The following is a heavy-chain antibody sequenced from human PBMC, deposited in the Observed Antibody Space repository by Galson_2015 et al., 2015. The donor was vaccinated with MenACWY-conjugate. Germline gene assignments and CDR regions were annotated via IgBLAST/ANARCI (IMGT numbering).Heavy chain of an antibody. D-gene: IGHD6-6*01. J-gene: IGHJ4*02. Sequence: QSGAEVKKPGESLKISCKGSGYTFTCNWIGWVRQMPGKGLEWMGIIYPGDSDTKYTPSFQGHVTISADKSINTAYLQWGSLEASDTAMYYCARQGFGSSSLDYWGQGTLVTVSS. CDR1: GYTFTCNW. CDR2: IYPGDSDT. V-gene: IGHV5-51*01. CDR3: ARQGFGSSSLDY.